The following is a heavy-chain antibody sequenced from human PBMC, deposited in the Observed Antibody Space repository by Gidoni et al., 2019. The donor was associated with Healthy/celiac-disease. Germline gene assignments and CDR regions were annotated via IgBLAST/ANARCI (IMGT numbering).Heavy chain of an antibody. D-gene: IGHD3-10*01. Sequence: EVQLLESGGGLVQPGGSLRLSCAASGFTFSSYAMSWVRQAPGKGLGWVSAISGSGGSTYYADSVKGRFTISRDNSKNTLYLQMNSLRAEDTAVYYCARNPFYYGSGSYAFDIWGQGTMVTVSS. J-gene: IGHJ3*02. V-gene: IGHV3-23*01. CDR3: ARNPFYYGSGSYAFDI. CDR2: ISGSGGST. CDR1: GFTFSSYA.